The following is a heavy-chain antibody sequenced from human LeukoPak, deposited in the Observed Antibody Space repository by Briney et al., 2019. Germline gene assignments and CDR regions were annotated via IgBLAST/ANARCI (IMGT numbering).Heavy chain of an antibody. V-gene: IGHV4-34*01. J-gene: IGHJ4*02. Sequence: PSETLSLTCAPYGGSFSGYYWSWIRQPPGKGLEWIGEINHSGSTNYNPSLKSRVTISVDTSKNQFSLKLSSVTAADTAVYYCAGKTGTFDYWGQGTLVTVSS. CDR2: INHSGST. CDR3: AGKTGTFDY. D-gene: IGHD1-1*01. CDR1: GGSFSGYY.